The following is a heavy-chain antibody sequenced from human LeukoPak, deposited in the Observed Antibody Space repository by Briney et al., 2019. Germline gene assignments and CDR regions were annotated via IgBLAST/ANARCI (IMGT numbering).Heavy chain of an antibody. Sequence: GESLKISCKASGYSFTNYWIGWVRQMPGKGLEWMGIIYPGDSDTRYSPSFRGQVTISADTSISTAYLQWSSLKASYSAMSYCATPTAEDSFDVWGQGTMVTVSS. CDR3: ATPTAEDSFDV. J-gene: IGHJ3*01. D-gene: IGHD4-17*01. CDR2: IYPGDSDT. CDR1: GYSFTNYW. V-gene: IGHV5-51*01.